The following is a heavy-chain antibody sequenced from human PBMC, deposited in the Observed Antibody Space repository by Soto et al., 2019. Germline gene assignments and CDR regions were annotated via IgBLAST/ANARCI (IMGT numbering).Heavy chain of an antibody. CDR3: ARGGGYCSGGSCYRFDP. CDR1: GGSFSGYY. D-gene: IGHD2-15*01. CDR2: INHSGST. V-gene: IGHV4-34*01. Sequence: QVQLQQWGAGLLKPSETLSLTCAVYGGSFSGYYWSWIRQPPGKGLEWIGEINHSGSTNYNPSLKSRVTISVDTSKNQFSLELSSVTAADTAVYYCARGGGYCSGGSCYRFDPWGQGTLVTVSS. J-gene: IGHJ5*02.